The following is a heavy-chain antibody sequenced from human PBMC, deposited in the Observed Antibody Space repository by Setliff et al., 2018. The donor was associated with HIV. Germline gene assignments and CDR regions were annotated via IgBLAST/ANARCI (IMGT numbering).Heavy chain of an antibody. V-gene: IGHV3-48*01. Sequence: GGSLRFSCVASGFTFGSYSMNWVRQAPGKGLEFVSYISSSSSTIYYADSVKGRFTISRDDAKNSLYLQMNSLRAEDTAVYYCARDIFVGEGGYGMDVWGQGTTVTVSS. CDR2: ISSSSSTI. CDR3: ARDIFVGEGGYGMDV. D-gene: IGHD3-3*01. J-gene: IGHJ6*02. CDR1: GFTFGSYS.